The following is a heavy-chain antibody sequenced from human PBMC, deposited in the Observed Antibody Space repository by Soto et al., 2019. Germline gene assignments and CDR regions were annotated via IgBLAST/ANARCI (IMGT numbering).Heavy chain of an antibody. V-gene: IGHV3-74*01. CDR1: GFTFSSYW. D-gene: IGHD3-22*01. J-gene: IGHJ4*02. CDR3: ARVPTFDSSGYYPDY. Sequence: LRLSCAASGFTFSSYWMHWVRQAPGKGLVWVSRINSDGSTTNYADSVKGRFTISRDNAKNTLSLQMNSLRAEDTAVYYCARVPTFDSSGYYPDYWGQGTLVTVSS. CDR2: INSDGSTT.